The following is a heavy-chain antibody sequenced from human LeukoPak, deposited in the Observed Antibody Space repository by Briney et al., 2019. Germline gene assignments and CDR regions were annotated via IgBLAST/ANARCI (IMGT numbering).Heavy chain of an antibody. CDR2: INPSGGST. CDR1: GYTFTSNY. J-gene: IGHJ6*02. D-gene: IGHD3-22*01. V-gene: IGHV1-46*01. Sequence: ASVKVSCKASGYTFTSNYIHWVRQAPGQGLEWMGIINPSGGSTSYAQKFQGRVTMTRDTSTSTVYMELSSLRSEDTAVYYCARDYYDSSGYYFPGVYYYGMDVWGQGTTVTVSS. CDR3: ARDYYDSSGYYFPGVYYYGMDV.